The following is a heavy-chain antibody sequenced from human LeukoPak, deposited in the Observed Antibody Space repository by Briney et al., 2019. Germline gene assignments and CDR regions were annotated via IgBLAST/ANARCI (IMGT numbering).Heavy chain of an antibody. Sequence: ASVKVSCKASGYTFTSYGISWVRQAPGQGLEWMGWISAYNGNTNYAQKLQGRFTMTTDTSTSTAYMELRSLRSDDTAVYYCARRYYDILTGYYDYWGQGTLVTVSS. CDR3: ARRYYDILTGYYDY. J-gene: IGHJ4*02. D-gene: IGHD3-9*01. CDR2: ISAYNGNT. CDR1: GYTFTSYG. V-gene: IGHV1-18*04.